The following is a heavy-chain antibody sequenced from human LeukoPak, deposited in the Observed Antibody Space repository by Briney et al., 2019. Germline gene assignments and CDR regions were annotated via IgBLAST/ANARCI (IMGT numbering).Heavy chain of an antibody. V-gene: IGHV4-34*01. Sequence: SETLSLTCAVYGGSFSGYYWSWIRQPPGKGLEWIGEINHSGSTNYNPSLKSRVTISVDTSKNQFSLKLSSVTAADTAVYYCARLYYDYWGQGTLVTVS. CDR1: GGSFSGYY. CDR2: INHSGST. CDR3: ARLYYDY. J-gene: IGHJ4*02.